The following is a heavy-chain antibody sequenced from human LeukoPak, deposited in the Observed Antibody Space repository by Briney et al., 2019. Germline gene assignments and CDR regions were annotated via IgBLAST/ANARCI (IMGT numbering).Heavy chain of an antibody. CDR3: ATDLWGPFGELLSLDY. J-gene: IGHJ4*02. CDR1: GYTLTELS. V-gene: IGHV1-24*01. D-gene: IGHD3-10*01. CDR2: FDPEDGET. Sequence: ASVKVSCKVSGYTLTELSMHWVRQAPGKGLEWMGGFDPEDGETIYAQKFQGRVTMTEDTSTDTAYMELSSLRSEDTAVYYCATDLWGPFGELLSLDYWGQGTLVTVSS.